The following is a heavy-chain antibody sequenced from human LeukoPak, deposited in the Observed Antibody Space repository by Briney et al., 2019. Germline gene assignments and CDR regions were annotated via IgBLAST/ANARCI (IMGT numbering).Heavy chain of an antibody. CDR2: INSDGSST. Sequence: PGGSLRLSCAASGFTFSSYAMSWVRQAPGKGLVWVSRINSDGSSTSYADSVKGRFTISRDNSQNTVSLQVNNLRTEDTALYYCAKTSLSDASGHYYYMDVWGKGTTVTVSS. J-gene: IGHJ6*03. CDR1: GFTFSSYA. CDR3: AKTSLSDASGHYYYMDV. D-gene: IGHD3-3*01. V-gene: IGHV3-74*01.